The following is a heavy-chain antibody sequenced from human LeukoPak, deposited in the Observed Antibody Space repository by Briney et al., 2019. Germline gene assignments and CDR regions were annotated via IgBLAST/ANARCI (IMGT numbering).Heavy chain of an antibody. V-gene: IGHV3-43*02. D-gene: IGHD5-18*01. CDR2: ISGDGGST. J-gene: IGHJ4*02. CDR1: GFTFDDYA. Sequence: GGSLRLSCGASGFTFDDYAMHWVRQAPGKGLEWVSLISGDGGSTYYADSVKGRFTISRDNSKNSLYLQMNSLRTEDTALYYCAKGYSYGYWFDYWGQGTLVTVSS. CDR3: AKGYSYGYWFDY.